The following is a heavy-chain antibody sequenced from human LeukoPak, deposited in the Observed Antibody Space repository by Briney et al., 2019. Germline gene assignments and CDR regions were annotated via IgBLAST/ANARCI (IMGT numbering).Heavy chain of an antibody. Sequence: GGSLRLSCEASGFTFSSYAMSWVRQAPGKGLEWVSAISGSGGSTYYADSVKGRFTISRDNSKNTLYLQMNSLRAEDTAVYYCAKNNAVAGIFDYWGQGTLVTVSS. D-gene: IGHD6-19*01. V-gene: IGHV3-23*01. J-gene: IGHJ4*02. CDR3: AKNNAVAGIFDY. CDR1: GFTFSSYA. CDR2: ISGSGGST.